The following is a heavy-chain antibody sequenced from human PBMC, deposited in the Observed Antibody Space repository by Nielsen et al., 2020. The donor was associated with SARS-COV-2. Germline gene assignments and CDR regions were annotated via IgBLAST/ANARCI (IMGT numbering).Heavy chain of an antibody. J-gene: IGHJ4*02. CDR2: INAGNGNT. CDR3: ARPGVGATGFY. CDR1: GYTFTNYA. D-gene: IGHD1-26*01. V-gene: IGHV1-3*01. Sequence: ASVKVSCKASGYTFTNYAMHWVRQAPGQRLEWMGWINAGNGNTKYSQKFQGRVTITRDTSASTAYMELSSLRSEDTAVYYCARPGVGATGFYWGQGTLVTVSS.